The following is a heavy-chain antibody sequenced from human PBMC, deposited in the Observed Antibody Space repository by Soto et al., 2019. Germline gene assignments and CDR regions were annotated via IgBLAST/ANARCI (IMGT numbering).Heavy chain of an antibody. CDR2: IYDSGRT. CDR3: ARRPGYGNAFDI. D-gene: IGHD5-18*01. Sequence: SETQSLTCTVAGGYIISYGWNWIRQPPGKGLEWIGYIYDSGRTNYNPSLNSRVTISVETSKNQFSLRLSSVSAADTAVYYCARRPGYGNAFDIWGQGTMVTVSS. J-gene: IGHJ3*02. CDR1: GGYIISYG. V-gene: IGHV4-59*08.